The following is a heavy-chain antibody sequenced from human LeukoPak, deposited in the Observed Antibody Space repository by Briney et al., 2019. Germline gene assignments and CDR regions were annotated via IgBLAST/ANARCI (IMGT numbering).Heavy chain of an antibody. CDR1: GFIFSSYA. J-gene: IGHJ4*02. CDR3: ANRGGDGNPHDY. D-gene: IGHD3-16*01. Sequence: PGGSLRLSCTASGFIFSSYAMSWVRQAPGKGLEWVSAISGSGDSTNYADSVKGRFTISRDNSKNTLFLQMNSLRAEATAVYYCANRGGDGNPHDYWGQGTLVTVSS. V-gene: IGHV3-23*01. CDR2: ISGSGDST.